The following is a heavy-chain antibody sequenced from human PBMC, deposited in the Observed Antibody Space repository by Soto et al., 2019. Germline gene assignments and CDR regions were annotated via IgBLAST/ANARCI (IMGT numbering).Heavy chain of an antibody. CDR3: ARNGGDYDSSGYPPRYFDY. J-gene: IGHJ4*02. CDR1: GGSFSGYY. D-gene: IGHD3-22*01. CDR2: INHSGST. Sequence: PSETLSLTCAVYGGSFSGYYWSWIRQPPGKGLEWIGEINHSGSTNYNPSLKSRVTISVDASKNQFSLKLSSVTAADTAVYYCARNGGDYDSSGYPPRYFDYWGQGTLVTVS. V-gene: IGHV4-34*01.